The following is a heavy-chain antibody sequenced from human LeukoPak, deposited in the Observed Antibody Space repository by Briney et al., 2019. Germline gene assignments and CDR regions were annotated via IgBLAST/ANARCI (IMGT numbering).Heavy chain of an antibody. CDR1: GYTFTGYY. J-gene: IGHJ4*02. CDR3: ARAGRWLQSGGFDY. V-gene: IGHV1-69*05. D-gene: IGHD5-24*01. CDR2: IIPIFGTA. Sequence: SVKVSCKASGYTFTGYYMHWVRQAPGQGLEWMGRIIPIFGTANYAQKFQGRVTITTDESTSTAYMELSSLRSEDTAVYYCARAGRWLQSGGFDYWGQGTLVTVSS.